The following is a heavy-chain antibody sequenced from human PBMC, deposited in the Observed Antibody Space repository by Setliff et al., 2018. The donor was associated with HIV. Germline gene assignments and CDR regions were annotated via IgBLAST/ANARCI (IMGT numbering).Heavy chain of an antibody. CDR1: GGSISSGSYY. CDR2: IYTSGST. J-gene: IGHJ3*02. D-gene: IGHD1-26*01. V-gene: IGHV4-61*09. CDR3: ARRKSGSYFDAFDS. Sequence: SETLSLTCTVSGGSISSGSYYWSWIRQPAGKGLEWIGHIYTSGSTNHNTSLKSRVTISIDTSKNQFSLKLSSVTAANTAVYYCARRKSGSYFDAFDSWGQGTRVTVSS.